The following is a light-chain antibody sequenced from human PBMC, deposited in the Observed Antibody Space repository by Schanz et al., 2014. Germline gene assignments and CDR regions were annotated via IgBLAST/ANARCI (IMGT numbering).Light chain of an antibody. J-gene: IGKJ4*01. Sequence: EIVMTQSPATLSVSPGERATLSCRASQSVTSNLAWYQQKPGQAPRLLIYDTSNRATGIPARFSGSGSGTVFTLTISSLEPEDFAVYFCQQYNSRPPLTFGGGTNVEIK. V-gene: IGKV3D-15*01. CDR3: QQYNSRPPLT. CDR2: DTS. CDR1: QSVTSN.